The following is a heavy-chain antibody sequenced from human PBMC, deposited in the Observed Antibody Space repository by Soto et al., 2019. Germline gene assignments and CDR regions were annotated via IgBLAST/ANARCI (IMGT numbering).Heavy chain of an antibody. V-gene: IGHV4-30-2*01. CDR2: IYHIGTT. Sequence: PSETLSLTCSVSGGSINSGGYSWSWIRQPPGKGLEWIGDIYHIGTTYYNPSLMSRVIISVDNSKNQFSLKLISVTAADTAVYYCARVGVLDSLDSWGHGTLVTVSS. CDR3: ARVGVLDSLDS. D-gene: IGHD3-16*01. CDR1: GGSINSGGYS. J-gene: IGHJ5*01.